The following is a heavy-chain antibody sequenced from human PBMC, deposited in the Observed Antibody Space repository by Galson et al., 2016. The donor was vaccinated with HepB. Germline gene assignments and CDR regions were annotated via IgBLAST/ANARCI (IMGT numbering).Heavy chain of an antibody. CDR2: INEGGSRI. J-gene: IGHJ4*02. D-gene: IGHD5-12*01. V-gene: IGHV3-7*03. Sequence: SLRLSCAASGFTFSGNWMTWVRQAPGKGLEWVASINEGGSRIYYVGSVKGRFTVSRDNGKNSLFLQMNSLRAEDTAVYYCARDPSVSGYDKWDADYWGQGTLVTVSS. CDR1: GFTFSGNW. CDR3: ARDPSVSGYDKWDADY.